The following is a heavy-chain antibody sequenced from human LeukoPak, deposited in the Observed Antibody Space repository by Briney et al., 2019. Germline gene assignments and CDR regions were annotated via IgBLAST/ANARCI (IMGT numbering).Heavy chain of an antibody. CDR1: GYTFTSYG. V-gene: IGHV1-18*01. Sequence: ASVKVSCKASGYTFTSYGISWVRQAPGQGLEWMGWISAYNGNTNCAQKLQGRVTMTTDTSTSTAYMELRSLRSDDTAVYYCARGRGMHYDSSGRPLDYWGQGTLVTVSS. D-gene: IGHD3-22*01. CDR3: ARGRGMHYDSSGRPLDY. CDR2: ISAYNGNT. J-gene: IGHJ4*02.